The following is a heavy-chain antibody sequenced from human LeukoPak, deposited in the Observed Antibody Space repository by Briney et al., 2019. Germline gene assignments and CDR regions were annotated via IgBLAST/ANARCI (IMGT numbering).Heavy chain of an antibody. CDR1: GGSISSSSYY. CDR3: ARHPLYPYYYYYMHV. D-gene: IGHD2-2*02. Sequence: PSETLSPTCTVSGGSISSSSYYWGWIRQPPEKGLEWIGSIYYSGSTYYNPSLKSRVTISVDTSKNQFSLKLSSVTAADTAVYYCARHPLYPYYYYYMHVWGKGPTVTVSS. CDR2: IYYSGST. J-gene: IGHJ6*03. V-gene: IGHV4-39*01.